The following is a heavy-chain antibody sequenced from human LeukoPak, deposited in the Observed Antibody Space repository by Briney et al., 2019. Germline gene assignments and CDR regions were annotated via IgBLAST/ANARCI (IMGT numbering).Heavy chain of an antibody. J-gene: IGHJ4*02. CDR3: ARSPYGTYYDFLTGPFDS. CDR2: IYYSGST. V-gene: IGHV4-39*01. CDR1: GGSISSSSYY. Sequence: PSETLSLTCTVSGGSISSSSYYWGWIRQPPGKGLEWIGSIYYSGSTYYNPSLKSRVTISVDTSKNQFSLKVSSVTAADTAVYYCARSPYGTYYDFLTGPFDSWGQGTLVTVSS. D-gene: IGHD3-9*01.